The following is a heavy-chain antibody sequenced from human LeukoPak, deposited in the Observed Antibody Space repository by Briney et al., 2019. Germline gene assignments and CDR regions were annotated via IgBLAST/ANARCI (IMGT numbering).Heavy chain of an antibody. J-gene: IGHJ5*02. Sequence: GGSLRLSCAASGFTFSSYAVSWVRQAPGKGLEWVSAISGSGGSTYYADSVKGRFTISRDNSKNTLYLQMNSLRAEDTAVYYCAKNDIVVVVAATRRSDPWGQGTLVTVSS. CDR1: GFTFSSYA. CDR3: AKNDIVVVVAATRRSDP. CDR2: ISGSGGST. V-gene: IGHV3-23*01. D-gene: IGHD2-15*01.